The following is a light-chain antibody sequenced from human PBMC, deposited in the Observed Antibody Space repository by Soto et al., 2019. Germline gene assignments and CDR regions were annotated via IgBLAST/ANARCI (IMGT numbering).Light chain of an antibody. J-gene: IGLJ2*01. Sequence: QSVLTQPPSASGTPGQRVTISCSGSSSNIGGNPVNWYQHLPGAAPKLVIDGNNQRPSGVPDRFSGSKSDTSASLAISGLQSEDEADYYCAAWDGSLNVVFGGGTKLTVL. CDR1: SSNIGGNP. CDR2: GNN. V-gene: IGLV1-44*01. CDR3: AAWDGSLNVV.